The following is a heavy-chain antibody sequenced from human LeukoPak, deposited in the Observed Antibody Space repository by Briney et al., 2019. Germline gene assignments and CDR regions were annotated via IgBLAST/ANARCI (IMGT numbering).Heavy chain of an antibody. CDR2: IYSGGST. D-gene: IGHD4-17*01. Sequence: QSGWSLRLSCAASGFTVSSNYMSWVRQAPGKGLEWVSVIYSGGSTYYADSVKGRFTISRDNSKNTLYLQMNSLRAEDTAVYYCARVPTTVTTVYFDYWGQGTLVTVSS. V-gene: IGHV3-53*01. J-gene: IGHJ4*02. CDR3: ARVPTTVTTVYFDY. CDR1: GFTVSSNY.